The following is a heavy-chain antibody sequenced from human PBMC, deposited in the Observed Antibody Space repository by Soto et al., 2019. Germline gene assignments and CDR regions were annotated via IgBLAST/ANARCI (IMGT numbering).Heavy chain of an antibody. Sequence: ASVKVSCKASGYTFTSYDINWLRQATGQGLEWMGWMNPNSGNTGYAQKFQGRVTMTRNTSISTAYMELSSLRSEDTAVYYCARGIWSGYYPYYYYGMDVWGQGTTVTVSS. CDR1: GYTFTSYD. D-gene: IGHD3-3*01. J-gene: IGHJ6*02. CDR3: ARGIWSGYYPYYYYGMDV. V-gene: IGHV1-8*01. CDR2: MNPNSGNT.